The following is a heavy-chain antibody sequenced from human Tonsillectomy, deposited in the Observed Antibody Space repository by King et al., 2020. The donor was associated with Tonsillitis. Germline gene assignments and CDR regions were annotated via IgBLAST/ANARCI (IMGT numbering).Heavy chain of an antibody. CDR3: ASSRDDYFDY. Sequence: EVQLVESGGVLVQPGGSLRLSCAASGLTFSTSMMHWVRQAPGKGLVWVSHINGGGSSIRYADSVKGRFTISRDNAKNTLYLQMDSLRAEDTAVYYCASSRDDYFDYWGQGTLVTVSS. V-gene: IGHV3-74*01. J-gene: IGHJ4*02. CDR1: GLTFSTSM. CDR2: INGGGSSI.